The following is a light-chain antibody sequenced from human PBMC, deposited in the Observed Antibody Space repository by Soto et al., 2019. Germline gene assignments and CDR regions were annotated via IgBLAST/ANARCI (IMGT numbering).Light chain of an antibody. CDR2: DVS. J-gene: IGKJ1*01. V-gene: IGKV3-11*01. CDR3: QQRSNWPRT. CDR1: QNISSY. Sequence: IVLTQSPATLSLSPGNRATLSCRASQNISSYLIWYQQKPGQSPRVLSYDVSNRATGIPTRFSGSGSGTDFTLTISSLGPEDFAVYYCQQRSNWPRTFGQGTKVEI.